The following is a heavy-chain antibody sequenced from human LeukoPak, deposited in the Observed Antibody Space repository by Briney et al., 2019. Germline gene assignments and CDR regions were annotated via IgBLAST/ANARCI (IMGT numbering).Heavy chain of an antibody. Sequence: SETLSLTCTVSWGYISSHYWSWIRQPPGKGLEWIGYIYYSGSTNYNPSLKTRVTISVDMSKNQFSLKLSSVTAADTAVYYCARQSDSGWDWGQGTLVTVSS. V-gene: IGHV4-59*08. CDR3: ARQSDSGWD. J-gene: IGHJ4*02. CDR1: WGYISSHY. D-gene: IGHD6-19*01. CDR2: IYYSGST.